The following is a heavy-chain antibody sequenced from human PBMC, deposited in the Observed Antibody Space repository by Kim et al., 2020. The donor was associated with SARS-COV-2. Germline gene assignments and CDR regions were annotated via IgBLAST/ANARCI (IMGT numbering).Heavy chain of an antibody. Sequence: GGSLRLSCAVSGFSISSHWMTWVRQAPGKGLEWVATIKEDGTEKYYVESVKGRFTVSRDNPKNSLYLQMNSLRVEDTAVYFCARDMRGFGYWGQGTLVTVST. D-gene: IGHD3-16*01. CDR2: IKEDGTEK. J-gene: IGHJ4*02. CDR1: GFSISSHW. CDR3: ARDMRGFGY. V-gene: IGHV3-7*01.